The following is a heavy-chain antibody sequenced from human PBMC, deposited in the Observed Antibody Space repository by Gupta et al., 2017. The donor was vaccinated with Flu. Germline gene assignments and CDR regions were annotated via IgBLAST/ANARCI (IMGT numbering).Heavy chain of an antibody. D-gene: IGHD1-26*01. CDR2: ISGNGVAK. Sequence: EVQLIESGGGLVQPGGSLRLSCAASGFTITYYAFNWVRQAPGKGLEFVSAISGNGVAKHYGDSVRGRYTVSIDKAKNTVFLDMSDLGQEDSATYFCARRFYDRNSEHHGCDLWGQGTQVTVTS. V-gene: IGHV3-64D*06. CDR3: ARRFYDRNSEHHGCDL. J-gene: IGHJ5*02. CDR1: GFTITYYA.